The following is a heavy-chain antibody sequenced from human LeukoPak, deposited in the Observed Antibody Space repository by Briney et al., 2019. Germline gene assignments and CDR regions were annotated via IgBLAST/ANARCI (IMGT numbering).Heavy chain of an antibody. D-gene: IGHD3-22*01. CDR1: GGTFSSYA. CDR2: ISPIFGTA. J-gene: IGHJ4*02. CDR3: ARDRYYDSSGYYTFGNY. Sequence: SVKVSCKASGGTFSSYAISWVRQAPGQGLEWMGGISPIFGTANYAQKFQGRVTITADESTSTAYMELSSLRSEDTAVYYCARDRYYDSSGYYTFGNYWGQGTLVTVSS. V-gene: IGHV1-69*13.